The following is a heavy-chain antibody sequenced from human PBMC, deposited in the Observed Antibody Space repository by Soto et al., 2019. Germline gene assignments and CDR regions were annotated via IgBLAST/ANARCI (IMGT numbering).Heavy chain of an antibody. CDR1: GFTVSSNY. D-gene: IGHD3-3*01. V-gene: IGHV3-66*01. Sequence: GGSLRLSCAASGFTVSSNYMSWVRQAPGKGLEWVSVIYSGGSTYYADSVKGRFTISRDNSKNTLYLQMNSLRAEDTAVYYCARGVWDFWSGYFDYWGQGTLVTVSS. CDR3: ARGVWDFWSGYFDY. CDR2: IYSGGST. J-gene: IGHJ4*02.